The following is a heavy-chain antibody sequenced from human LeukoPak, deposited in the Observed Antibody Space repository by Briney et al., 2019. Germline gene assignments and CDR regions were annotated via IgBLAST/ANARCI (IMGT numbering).Heavy chain of an antibody. CDR2: ISYDGSNK. V-gene: IGHV3-30*04. D-gene: IGHD3-10*01. CDR1: GFTFSSYA. CDR3: ARGQFRSKGGFDY. Sequence: PGRSLRLSCAASGFTFSSYAMHWVRQAPGKGLEWVAVISYDGSNKYYADSVKGRFTISRDNSKNTLYLQMNSLRAEDTAVYYCARGQFRSKGGFDYWGQGTLVTVSS. J-gene: IGHJ4*02.